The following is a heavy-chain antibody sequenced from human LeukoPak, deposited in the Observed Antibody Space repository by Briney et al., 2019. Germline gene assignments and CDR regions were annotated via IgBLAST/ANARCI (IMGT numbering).Heavy chain of an antibody. CDR2: IKRDGSEK. V-gene: IGHV3-7*01. J-gene: IGHJ6*03. Sequence: PGGSLRLSCAASGFTFSSYWMSWVRQAPGKGLEWVANIKRDGSEKYYVDSVKGRFIISRDNSKNTLYLQMNSLRAEDTAVYYCAKDTVKVTTIRRVPHYMDVWGKGTTVTISS. CDR3: AKDTVKVTTIRRVPHYMDV. CDR1: GFTFSSYW. D-gene: IGHD5-12*01.